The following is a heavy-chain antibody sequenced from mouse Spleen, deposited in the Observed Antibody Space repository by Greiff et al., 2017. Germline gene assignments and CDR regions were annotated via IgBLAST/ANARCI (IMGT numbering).Heavy chain of an antibody. V-gene: IGHV1-61*01. CDR2: IYPSDSET. J-gene: IGHJ2*01. D-gene: IGHD4-1*01. CDR3: ARGGLGGGGYFDY. CDR1: GYTFTSYW. Sequence: QVQLKQPGAELVRPGSSVKLSCKASGYTFTSYWMDWVKQRPGQGLEWIGNIYPSDSETHYNQKFKDKATLTVDKSSSTAYMQLSSLTSEDSAVYYGARGGLGGGGYFDYWGQGTTLTVSS.